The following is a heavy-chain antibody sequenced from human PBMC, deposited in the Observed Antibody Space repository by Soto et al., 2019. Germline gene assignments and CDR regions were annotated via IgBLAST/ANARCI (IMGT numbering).Heavy chain of an antibody. CDR1: GGSGNCYY. Sequence: ASETLSLTCSVYGGSGNCYYWNWIRQPPGKGLEWIGEINHTGGTHYNPSLKSRVTMSVDTSKNQFSLRLSSVTAADTAIYYCATRITVFGLLIPPLDPWGQGTQVTVSS. V-gene: IGHV4-34*01. CDR3: ATRITVFGLLIPPLDP. D-gene: IGHD3-3*01. J-gene: IGHJ5*02. CDR2: INHTGGT.